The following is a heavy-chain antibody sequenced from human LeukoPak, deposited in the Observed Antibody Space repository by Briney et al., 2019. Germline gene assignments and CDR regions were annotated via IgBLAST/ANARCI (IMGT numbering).Heavy chain of an antibody. V-gene: IGHV3-48*03. CDR3: ARDPGPSPHFDY. J-gene: IGHJ4*02. CDR2: ISSGRNI. CDR1: GFTFSNYE. Sequence: GGSLRLSWAASGFTFSNYELNWVRQAPGKGQEWVSYISSGRNIYNADSVNGRFTISRDNAKNSLYLQMNSLRAEDTAVYYCARDPGPSPHFDYWGQGTLVTVSS.